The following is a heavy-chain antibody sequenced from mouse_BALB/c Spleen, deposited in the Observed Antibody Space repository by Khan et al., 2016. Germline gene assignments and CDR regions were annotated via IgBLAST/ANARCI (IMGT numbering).Heavy chain of an antibody. V-gene: IGHV1-7*01. CDR3: SRCSYYDGSSYGCLSY. CDR2: INPSNGYT. D-gene: IGHD1-1*01. CDR1: GYTFTDYW. Sequence: QVQLQQSGAELAKPGASVKMSCKASGYTFTDYWMHWVKQRPGQGLEWIGYINPSNGYTEYNQKFKDKATLTADKSSSTAYMQLSSLTSEDSAVYYCSRCSYYDGSSYGCLSYWGQGTPFTVSA. J-gene: IGHJ3*01.